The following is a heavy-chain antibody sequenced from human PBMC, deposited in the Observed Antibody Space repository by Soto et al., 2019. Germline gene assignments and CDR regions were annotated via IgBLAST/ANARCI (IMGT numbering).Heavy chain of an antibody. V-gene: IGHV4-4*07. J-gene: IGHJ5*01. CDR2: IYTSGST. Sequence: PSETLSLTCTVSGAFISGSYWSWIRQPAGKGLEWIGRIYTSGSTKYSPSLKSRATMSVDTSKKQFSLKLHSVTAADTAVYYCARESTVAGTDNWFDSWGPGTLVTVSS. CDR1: GAFISGSY. D-gene: IGHD6-13*01. CDR3: ARESTVAGTDNWFDS.